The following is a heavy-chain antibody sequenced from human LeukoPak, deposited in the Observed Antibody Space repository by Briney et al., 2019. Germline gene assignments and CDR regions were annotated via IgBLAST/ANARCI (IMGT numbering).Heavy chain of an antibody. D-gene: IGHD3-10*01. CDR3: ASQAYYGSGSS. CDR1: GGTFSSYA. V-gene: IGHV1-69*13. Sequence: SVKVSCKASGGTFSSYAISWVRQAPGQGLGWMGGIIPIFGTANYAQKFQGRVTITADESTSTAYMELSSLRSEDTAVYYCASQAYYGSGSSWGQGTLVTVSS. J-gene: IGHJ5*02. CDR2: IIPIFGTA.